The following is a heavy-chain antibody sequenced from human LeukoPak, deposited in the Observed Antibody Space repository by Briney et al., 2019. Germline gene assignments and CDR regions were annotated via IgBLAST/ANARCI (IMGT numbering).Heavy chain of an antibody. Sequence: PGRSLRLSCAASGFTFSSYAMHWVRQAPGKGLEWVSVIYSGGNIYYIESVKGRFTISRDTSKNTLYLQMNSLRAEDTAVYFCAGRHCSGGGCYFAGADPFDYWGQGTLVTVSS. V-gene: IGHV3-NL1*01. CDR3: AGRHCSGGGCYFAGADPFDY. D-gene: IGHD2-15*01. J-gene: IGHJ4*02. CDR2: IYSGGNI. CDR1: GFTFSSYA.